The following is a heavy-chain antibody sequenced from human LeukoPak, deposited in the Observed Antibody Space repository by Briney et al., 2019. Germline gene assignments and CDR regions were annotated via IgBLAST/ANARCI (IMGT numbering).Heavy chain of an antibody. J-gene: IGHJ4*02. V-gene: IGHV3-30*04. CDR1: GFTFSSYA. D-gene: IGHD6-13*01. CDR3: VRGAYSSSWLNFDY. Sequence: GRTLRLSCAASGFTFSSYAMHWVRQAPGKGLEWVALIPYDGSNKYYADSVKGRFTVSRDNSKNALYLQMNSLRAEDTAVYYCVRGAYSSSWLNFDYWGQGTLVTVSS. CDR2: IPYDGSNK.